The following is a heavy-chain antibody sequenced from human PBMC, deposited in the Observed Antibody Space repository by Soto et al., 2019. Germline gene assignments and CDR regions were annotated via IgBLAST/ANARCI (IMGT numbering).Heavy chain of an antibody. CDR2: IIPIFGTA. J-gene: IGHJ6*02. CDR3: ARAHGYSNNYYYYGMDV. Sequence: SVKVSCKASGGTFSSYAISWVRQAPGQGLEWMGGIIPIFGTANYAQKFQGRVTITADESTSTAYMELSSLRSEDTAVYYCARAHGYSNNYYYYGMDVWGQGTTVTVSS. V-gene: IGHV1-69*13. D-gene: IGHD4-4*01. CDR1: GGTFSSYA.